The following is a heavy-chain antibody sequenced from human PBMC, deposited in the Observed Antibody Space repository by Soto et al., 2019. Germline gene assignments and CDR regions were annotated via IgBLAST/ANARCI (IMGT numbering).Heavy chain of an antibody. CDR2: IYSGGST. Sequence: HPGGPLRLSCAASGFTLSSHYMSWVGLAPGKGLAWVSVIYSGGSTYYADSVKGRFTISRDHSKNTLYLQVNSLRAEDTAVYYCARWGGAGSLNLRYYGMDVWGQGTTVTVSS. D-gene: IGHD1-26*01. V-gene: IGHV3-53*01. J-gene: IGHJ6*02. CDR1: GFTLSSHY. CDR3: ARWGGAGSLNLRYYGMDV.